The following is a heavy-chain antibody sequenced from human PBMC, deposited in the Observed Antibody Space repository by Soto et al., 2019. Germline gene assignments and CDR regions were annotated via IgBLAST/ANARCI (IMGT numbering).Heavy chain of an antibody. CDR3: TTAPVWGSYRQYYYYGMDV. D-gene: IGHD3-16*02. Sequence: PGGSLRLSCAASGFTFSNAWMSSVRQAPGKGLEWVGRIKSKTDGGTTDYAAPVKGRFTISRDDSKNTLYLQMNSLKTEDTAVYYCTTAPVWGSYRQYYYYGMDVWGQGARSPSP. V-gene: IGHV3-15*01. CDR2: IKSKTDGGTT. J-gene: IGHJ6*02. CDR1: GFTFSNAW.